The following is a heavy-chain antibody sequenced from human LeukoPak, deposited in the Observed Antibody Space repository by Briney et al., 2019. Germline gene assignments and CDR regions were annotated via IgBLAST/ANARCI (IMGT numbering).Heavy chain of an antibody. CDR3: ARLYNWNYEWDY. CDR1: GGSFSGYY. CDR2: INHSGST. V-gene: IGHV4-34*01. D-gene: IGHD1-7*01. Sequence: SETLSLTCAVYGGSFSGYYWSWIRQPPGKGLEWIGEINHSGSTNYNPSLKSRVTISVDTSKNQFSLKLSSVTAADTAVYYCARLYNWNYEWDYWGQGTLVTVSS. J-gene: IGHJ4*02.